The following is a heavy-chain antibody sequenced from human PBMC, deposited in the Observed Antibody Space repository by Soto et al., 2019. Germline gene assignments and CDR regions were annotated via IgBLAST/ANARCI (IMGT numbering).Heavy chain of an antibody. J-gene: IGHJ3*01. Sequence: QVQLVQSGAEVKEPGSSVKVSCMASGGSFRSSAISWVRQAPVQGLEWMGEIIPVFDKANYAQKFQGRLLITADEPTGTVSMELSSLTSEDTAVYFCARLRRDWGDAFDLWGRGTIVTVSS. CDR3: ARLRRDWGDAFDL. V-gene: IGHV1-69*01. D-gene: IGHD3-16*01. CDR1: GGSFRSSA. CDR2: IIPVFDKA.